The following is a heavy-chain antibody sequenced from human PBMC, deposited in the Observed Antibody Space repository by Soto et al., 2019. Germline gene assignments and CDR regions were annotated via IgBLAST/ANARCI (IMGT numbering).Heavy chain of an antibody. Sequence: QVHLVESGGGVVQPGRSLRLSCAASGFTFGSYAMHWVRQAPGRALEWVAVISYDGFNRYYAESVKGRFTISRDNSKNTLYLQMDNLKPDDVAVYFCAGVEDEGGSFYDWGQGTLVTVSS. CDR2: ISYDGFNR. CDR1: GFTFGSYA. D-gene: IGHD1-26*01. CDR3: AGVEDEGGSFYD. J-gene: IGHJ4*02. V-gene: IGHV3-30*01.